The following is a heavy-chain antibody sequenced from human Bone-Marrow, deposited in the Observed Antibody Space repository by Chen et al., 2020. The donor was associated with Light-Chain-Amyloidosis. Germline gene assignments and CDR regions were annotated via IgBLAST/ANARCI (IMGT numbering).Heavy chain of an antibody. D-gene: IGHD5-12*01. CDR3: AGRRDGYNFDY. Sequence: EVQLEQSGPEVKKPGESLKISCKGSGYTFPNYWIGWVRQMPGKGLEWMGVIYPDDSDARYSPSFEGQVTISADKSITTACLQWRSLKASDTARYYCAGRRDGYNFDYWGQGTLVTVSS. CDR1: GYTFPNYW. CDR2: IYPDDSDA. V-gene: IGHV5-51*01. J-gene: IGHJ4*02.